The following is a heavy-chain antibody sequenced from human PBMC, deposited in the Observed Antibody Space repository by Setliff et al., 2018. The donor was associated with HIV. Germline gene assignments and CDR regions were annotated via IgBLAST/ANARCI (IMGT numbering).Heavy chain of an antibody. CDR1: GYTFTGYF. D-gene: IGHD2-8*01. J-gene: IGHJ3*02. CDR2: INPNSGGT. CDR3: ASKVHCTNGVCLDAFDI. V-gene: IGHV1-2*06. Sequence: ASVKVSCKASGYTFTGYFMHWVRQAPGQGLEWMGRINPNSGGTNYAQKFQGRATMTRDTSISTAYMELSRLRSDDTAVYYCASKVHCTNGVCLDAFDIWGQGTMGTVSS.